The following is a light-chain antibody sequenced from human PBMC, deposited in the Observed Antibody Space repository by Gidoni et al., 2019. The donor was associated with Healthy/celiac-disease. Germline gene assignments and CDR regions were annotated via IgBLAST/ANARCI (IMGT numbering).Light chain of an antibody. CDR1: PSVSSSY. CDR2: GAS. CDR3: QQYGSSPL. J-gene: IGKJ3*01. Sequence: EIVLTQSPGTLSLSPGERATLSCRASPSVSSSYLAWYQQKPGQAPRLLIYGASSRATGIPDMFSGSGSGTDFTLTISRLEPEDFAVYYCQQYGSSPLFGPGTKVDIK. V-gene: IGKV3-20*01.